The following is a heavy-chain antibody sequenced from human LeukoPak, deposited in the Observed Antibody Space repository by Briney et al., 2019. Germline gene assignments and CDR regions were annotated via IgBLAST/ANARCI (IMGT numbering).Heavy chain of an antibody. CDR2: IYYSGST. Sequence: SETLSLTCTVSGGSISSYYWSWIRQPPGKGLEWIGYIYYSGSTNYNPSLKSRVTISVDTSKNQFSLKLSSVTAADTAVYYCARQPYYYYMDVWGKGTTVTISS. V-gene: IGHV4-59*08. J-gene: IGHJ6*03. CDR1: GGSISSYY. CDR3: ARQPYYYYMDV.